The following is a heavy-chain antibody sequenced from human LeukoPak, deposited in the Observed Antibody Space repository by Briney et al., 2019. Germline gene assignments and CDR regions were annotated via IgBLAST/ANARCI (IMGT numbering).Heavy chain of an antibody. V-gene: IGHV4-59*08. D-gene: IGHD3-10*01. Sequence: SETLSLTCTVSGGSISSYYWSWIRQPPGKGLEWSGYIYYSGGTNYNPSLKSRVTISVDTSKNQFSLKLSSVTAADTAVYYCARGDYYGSGSPQVYWGQGTLVTVSS. CDR2: IYYSGGT. CDR1: GGSISSYY. J-gene: IGHJ4*02. CDR3: ARGDYYGSGSPQVY.